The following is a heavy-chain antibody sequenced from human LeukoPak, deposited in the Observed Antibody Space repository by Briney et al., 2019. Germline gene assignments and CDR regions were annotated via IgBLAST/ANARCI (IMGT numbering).Heavy chain of an antibody. CDR3: ARDGTYYYGSGTPGYYGMDV. CDR1: GGSISSYY. Sequence: SETLSLTCTVSGGSISSYYWSWIRQPPGKGLEWIGYIYYSGSTNYNPSLKSRVTISVDTSKNQFSLKLSSVTAADTAVYYCARDGTYYYGSGTPGYYGMDVWGQGTTVTVSS. D-gene: IGHD3-10*01. J-gene: IGHJ6*02. V-gene: IGHV4-59*01. CDR2: IYYSGST.